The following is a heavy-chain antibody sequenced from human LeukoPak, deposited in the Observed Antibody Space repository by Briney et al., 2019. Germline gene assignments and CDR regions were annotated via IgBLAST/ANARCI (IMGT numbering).Heavy chain of an antibody. Sequence: ASVKVSCKASGYTFTSYAMHWVRQAPGQRLEWMGWINAGNGNTKYSQKFQGRVTITRDTSASTAYMELSSLRSEDTAEYYCARDYHDYGDYPDYWGQGTLVTVSS. J-gene: IGHJ4*02. CDR2: INAGNGNT. D-gene: IGHD4-17*01. V-gene: IGHV1-3*01. CDR1: GYTFTSYA. CDR3: ARDYHDYGDYPDY.